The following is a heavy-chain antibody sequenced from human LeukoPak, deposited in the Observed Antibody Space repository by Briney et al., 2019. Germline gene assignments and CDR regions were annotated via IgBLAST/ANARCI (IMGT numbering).Heavy chain of an antibody. CDR2: ISYAGSNK. V-gene: IGHV3-30*18. CDR1: GFTFSSYA. Sequence: QAGGSLRLSCAASGFTFSSYAMSWVRQAPGKGLEWVAIISYAGSNKYYPDSVKGRFTISRDNSNNILYLQVNSLRGEDTAVYYCAKDLERLSSGGRGSLDFWGQGTLVTVSS. D-gene: IGHD3-16*01. CDR3: AKDLERLSSGGRGSLDF. J-gene: IGHJ4*01.